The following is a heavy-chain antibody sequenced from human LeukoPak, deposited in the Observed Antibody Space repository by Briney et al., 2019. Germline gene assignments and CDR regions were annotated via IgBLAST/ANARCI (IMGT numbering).Heavy chain of an antibody. CDR3: ARDSPKVEYYFDY. V-gene: IGHV3-48*03. J-gene: IGHJ4*02. Sequence: GGSLRLSCAASGFTFSSYEMNWVSQPPGKGLELVSYISSSGSTIYYADSVKGRFTISRDNAKNSLYLQMKSLRAEDTAVYYCARDSPKVEYYFDYWGQGTLVTVSS. CDR2: ISSSGSTI. CDR1: GFTFSSYE. D-gene: IGHD1-1*01.